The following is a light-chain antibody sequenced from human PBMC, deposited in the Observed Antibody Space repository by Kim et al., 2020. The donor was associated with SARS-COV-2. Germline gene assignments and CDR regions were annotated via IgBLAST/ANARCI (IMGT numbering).Light chain of an antibody. V-gene: IGLV3-1*01. CDR2: QDV. J-gene: IGLJ3*02. CDR3: QAWDSNTVV. Sequence: SYELTQPPSVSVSPGQTASITCSGDKLGDKYSCWYQQKPGQSPGLVFYQDVKRPSGIPERFSGSKSGNTATLPISGTQAMDEADYYCQAWDSNTVVFGGGTRLTVL. CDR1: KLGDKY.